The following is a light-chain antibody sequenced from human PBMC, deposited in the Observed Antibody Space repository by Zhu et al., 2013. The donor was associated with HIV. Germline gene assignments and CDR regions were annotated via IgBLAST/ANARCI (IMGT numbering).Light chain of an antibody. Sequence: DIQMTQSPSSLSASVGDRVTITCQASQDIDKYLNWYQQKPGKAPKLLIYDASNLEAGVPSRFSGSGSGTHFTLTITTLLPEDFATYYCQHYDYFPFTFGPGTKVDLK. CDR3: QHYDYFPFT. CDR1: QDIDKY. CDR2: DAS. J-gene: IGKJ3*01. V-gene: IGKV1-33*01.